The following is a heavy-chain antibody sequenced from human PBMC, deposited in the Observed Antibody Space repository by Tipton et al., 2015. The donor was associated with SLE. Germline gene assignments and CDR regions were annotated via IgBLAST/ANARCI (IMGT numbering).Heavy chain of an antibody. CDR1: GGSFSGYY. CDR3: ARVPLGQRQTWYWYFDL. D-gene: IGHD1/OR15-1a*01. CDR2: INHSGNT. Sequence: TLSLTCAVYGGSFSGYYWTWIRQPPGKGLEWIGEINHSGNTNFNSSLKSRVTISVDTSRNQFSLKLTSVTAADTAVYFCARVPLGQRQTWYWYFDLWGRCPLVTVSS. J-gene: IGHJ2*01. V-gene: IGHV4-34*01.